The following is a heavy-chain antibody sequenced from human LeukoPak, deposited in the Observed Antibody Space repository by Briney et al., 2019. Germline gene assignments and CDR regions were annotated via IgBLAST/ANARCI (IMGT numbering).Heavy chain of an antibody. CDR2: ISYDGSNK. J-gene: IGHJ4*02. CDR3: AKEGDGYSSSWFIDY. D-gene: IGHD6-13*01. CDR1: GITFSIYG. Sequence: GGSLRLSCAASGITFSIYGMHWVRQAPGKGLEWVAVISYDGSNKYYADSVKGRFTISRDNSKNTLYLQMNSLRAEDTAVYYCAKEGDGYSSSWFIDYWGQGTLVTVSS. V-gene: IGHV3-30*19.